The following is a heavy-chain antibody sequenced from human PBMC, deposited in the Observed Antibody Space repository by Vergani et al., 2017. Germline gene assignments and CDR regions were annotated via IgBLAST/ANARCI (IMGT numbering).Heavy chain of an antibody. V-gene: IGHV3-23*04. J-gene: IGHJ3*02. Sequence: EVQLVESGGGLVQPGGSLRLSCAASGFTFSSYWMSWVRQAPGKGLEWVSAISGSGGSTYYADSVKGRFTISRDNSKNSLYLQMNSLRAEDTAVYYCARQYSGYDYELDSAFDIWGQGTMVTVSS. CDR3: ARQYSGYDYELDSAFDI. CDR1: GFTFSSYW. D-gene: IGHD5-12*01. CDR2: ISGSGGST.